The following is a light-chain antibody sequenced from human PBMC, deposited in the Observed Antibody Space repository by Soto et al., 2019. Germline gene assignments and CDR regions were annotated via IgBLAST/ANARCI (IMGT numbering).Light chain of an antibody. CDR3: LQDYNYAFT. V-gene: IGKV1-6*01. Sequence: AIQMTQSPSSLSASVGDRVTITCRASQDIRNDLGWYQQKPGQAPNRLIYAASTLQSGVPSRFSGSGSGTDFTLPISSLQPEDFATYYFLQDYNYAFTFGPGTKVDIK. CDR1: QDIRND. CDR2: AAS. J-gene: IGKJ3*01.